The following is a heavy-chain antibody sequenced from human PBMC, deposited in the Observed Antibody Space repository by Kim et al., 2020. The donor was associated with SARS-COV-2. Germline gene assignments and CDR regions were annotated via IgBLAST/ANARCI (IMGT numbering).Heavy chain of an antibody. CDR3: AREGWDGSGSYCYDY. J-gene: IGHJ4*02. D-gene: IGHD3-10*01. V-gene: IGHV1-46*01. Sequence: QKFQGRVTMTRDTSTSTVDMELSSLRSEDTAVYYCAREGWDGSGSYCYDYWGQGTLVTVSS.